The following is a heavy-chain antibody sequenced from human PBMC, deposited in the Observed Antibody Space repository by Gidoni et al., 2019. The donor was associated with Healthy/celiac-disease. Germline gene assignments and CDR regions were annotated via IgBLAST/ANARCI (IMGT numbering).Heavy chain of an antibody. Sequence: EVQLVESGGVVVQPGGSLRLSCAASGFTFDDYTMPWVRQAPGKGLEWVSLISWDGGSTYYADSVKGRFTISRDNSKNTLYLQMNSLRTEDTALYYCAKGQSSGPTQWGGVVYWGQGTLVTVSS. J-gene: IGHJ4*02. CDR2: ISWDGGST. D-gene: IGHD3-22*01. V-gene: IGHV3-43*01. CDR3: AKGQSSGPTQWGGVVY. CDR1: GFTFDDYT.